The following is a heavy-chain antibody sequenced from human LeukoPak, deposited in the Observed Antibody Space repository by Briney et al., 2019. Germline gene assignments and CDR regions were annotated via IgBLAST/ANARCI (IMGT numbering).Heavy chain of an antibody. V-gene: IGHV3-9*01. CDR2: VSWDSGSI. CDR1: GFTLCDFA. CDR3: ASRITIFGVDILGANAFDI. Sequence: GGSLRLSCAASGFTLCDFAMPWGRQAPGEGLGLVSGVSWDSGSIGYADSVKGRFTISRDNAKNSLYLQMNTLRAEDTAVYYCASRITIFGVDILGANAFDIWGQGTMVTVSS. D-gene: IGHD3-3*01. J-gene: IGHJ3*02.